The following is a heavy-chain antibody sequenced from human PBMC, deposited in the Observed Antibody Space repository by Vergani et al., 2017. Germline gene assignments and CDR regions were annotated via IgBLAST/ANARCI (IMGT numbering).Heavy chain of an antibody. V-gene: IGHV3-30-3*01. CDR2: ISYDGSNK. CDR1: GFTFSSYA. CDR3: ARSPYYYDLDP. D-gene: IGHD3-22*01. J-gene: IGHJ5*02. Sequence: QVQLVESGGGVVQPGRSLRLSCAASGFTFSSYAMHWVRQAPGKGLEWVAVISYDGSNKYYADSVKGRFTISRDNSKNTLYLQMNGLRAEDTAVYYCARSPYYYDLDPWGQGTLVTVSS.